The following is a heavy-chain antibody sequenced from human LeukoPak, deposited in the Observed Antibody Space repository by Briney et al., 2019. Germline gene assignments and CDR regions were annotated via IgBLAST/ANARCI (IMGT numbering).Heavy chain of an antibody. J-gene: IGHJ4*02. V-gene: IGHV3-48*03. D-gene: IGHD1-26*01. CDR2: IISSGTTI. Sequence: GGSLRLSCAASGFTLSRYEMNWVRQAPGKGLEWVSYIISSGTTIYYAASVKGRFTISRDNAKNSLYLQMTSLRAEDTAVYYCAGTSGGVDLEDWGQGTMPTLCS. CDR1: GFTLSRYE. CDR3: AGTSGGVDLED.